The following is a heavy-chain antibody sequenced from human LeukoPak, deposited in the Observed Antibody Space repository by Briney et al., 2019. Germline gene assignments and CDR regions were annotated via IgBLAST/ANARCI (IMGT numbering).Heavy chain of an antibody. V-gene: IGHV4-59*01. CDR3: ARDSGSGWYNY. J-gene: IGHJ4*02. D-gene: IGHD6-19*01. Sequence: PSETLSLTCTVSGGSISSYYWSWIRQPPGKGLEWIGYIYYSGTTSYNPSLKGRVTISVDTSKNQFSLKLSSVTAADTAVYYCARDSGSGWYNYWGQGTLVTVSS. CDR2: IYYSGTT. CDR1: GGSISSYY.